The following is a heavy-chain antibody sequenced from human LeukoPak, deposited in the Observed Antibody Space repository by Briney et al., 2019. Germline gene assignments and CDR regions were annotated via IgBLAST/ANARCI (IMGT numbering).Heavy chain of an antibody. CDR1: GFTFSDYY. V-gene: IGHV3-69-1*01. J-gene: IGHJ4*02. Sequence: GGSLRLSCAASGFTFSDYYMSWIRQAPGKGLDWISCITSSGTRYYADSVKGRFTVSRDNAKNSLYLQMNSLRDEDTAVYYCAGRLLRYFDYWGRGTLVTVSS. D-gene: IGHD3-9*01. CDR2: ITSSGTR. CDR3: AGRLLRYFDY.